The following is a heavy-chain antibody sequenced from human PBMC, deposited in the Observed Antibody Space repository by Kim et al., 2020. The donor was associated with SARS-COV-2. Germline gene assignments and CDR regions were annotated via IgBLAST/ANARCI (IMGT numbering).Heavy chain of an antibody. Sequence: NYAQKFHGGVTITADESTSTAYMELSSLRSEDTAVYYCARSKGDYGAFDIWGQGTMVTVSS. V-gene: IGHV1-69*01. CDR3: ARSKGDYGAFDI. J-gene: IGHJ3*02. D-gene: IGHD4-17*01.